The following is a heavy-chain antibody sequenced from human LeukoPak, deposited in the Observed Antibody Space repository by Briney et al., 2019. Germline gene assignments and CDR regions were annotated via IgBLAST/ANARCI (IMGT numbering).Heavy chain of an antibody. V-gene: IGHV4-61*09. CDR2: INHSGST. D-gene: IGHD5-12*01. CDR1: GGSISSGSYY. CDR3: ARHLRPMSYSGYDYRGGGWFDP. Sequence: SQTLSLTCTVSGGSISSGSYYWSWIRQPAGKGLEWIGEINHSGSTNYNPSLKSRVTISVDTSKNQFSLKLSSVTAADTAVYYCARHLRPMSYSGYDYRGGGWFDPWGQGTLVTVSS. J-gene: IGHJ5*02.